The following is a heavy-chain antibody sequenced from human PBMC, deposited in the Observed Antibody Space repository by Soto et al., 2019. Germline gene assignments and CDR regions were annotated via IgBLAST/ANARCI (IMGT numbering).Heavy chain of an antibody. CDR2: INHSGST. V-gene: IGHV4-34*01. J-gene: IGHJ5*02. D-gene: IGHD3-16*02. Sequence: QVQLQQWGAGLLKPSETLSLTCAVYGGSFSGYYWSWIRQPPGKGLEWIGEINHSGSTNYNPSLKSRVTISVDTSKNQFSLKLSSVTAADTAVYYCARGGKLPYSDPWGQGTLVTVSS. CDR1: GGSFSGYY. CDR3: ARGGKLPYSDP.